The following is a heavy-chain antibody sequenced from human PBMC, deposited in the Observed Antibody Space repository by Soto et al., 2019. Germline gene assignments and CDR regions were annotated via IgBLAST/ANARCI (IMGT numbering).Heavy chain of an antibody. J-gene: IGHJ6*02. CDR2: IYYSGST. CDR1: GGSISSGGYY. CDR3: ARYKSTAMVRGVIIGGMDV. D-gene: IGHD3-10*01. V-gene: IGHV4-31*03. Sequence: QVQLQESGPGLVKPSQTLSLTCTVSGGSISSGGYYWSWIRQHPGKGLEWIGYIYYSGSTYYNPSLKSRVTISVDTSKNQCSLKLSSVTAADTAVYYCARYKSTAMVRGVIIGGMDVWGQGTTVTVSS.